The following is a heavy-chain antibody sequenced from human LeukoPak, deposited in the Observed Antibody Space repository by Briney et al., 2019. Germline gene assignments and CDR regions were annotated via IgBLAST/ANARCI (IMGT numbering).Heavy chain of an antibody. D-gene: IGHD4-17*01. CDR3: ARMGYGDYGYYFDY. CDR2: VHYSREA. CDR1: GGSVSSYY. J-gene: IGHJ4*02. Sequence: SETLSLTCTVSGGSVSSYYWSWIRQPPGRGLEWIGHVHYSREANYNASLESRLSMSIDVSKNQVSLRLTSVTVADTAVYYCARMGYGDYGYYFDYWGQGTLVTVSS. V-gene: IGHV4-59*02.